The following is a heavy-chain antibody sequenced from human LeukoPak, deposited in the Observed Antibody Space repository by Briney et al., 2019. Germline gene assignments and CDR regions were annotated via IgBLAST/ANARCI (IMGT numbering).Heavy chain of an antibody. CDR3: SGGVNSLHLDFDY. Sequence: GGSLRLSCAASGFTFKDYAMSWVRQAPGKGPEWVSAISGSGATTYYADSVKGRLTISRDNSKNTVFLQMNSLRAEDTAIYYCSGGVNSLHLDFDYWGQGTLVTVSS. D-gene: IGHD4-23*01. J-gene: IGHJ4*02. CDR2: ISGSGATT. V-gene: IGHV3-23*01. CDR1: GFTFKDYA.